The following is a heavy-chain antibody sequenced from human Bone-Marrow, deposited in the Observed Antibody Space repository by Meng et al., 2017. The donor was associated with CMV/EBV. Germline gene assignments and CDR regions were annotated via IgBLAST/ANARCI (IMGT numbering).Heavy chain of an antibody. J-gene: IGHJ1*01. CDR2: IYYSGST. Sequence: SEILSFTGTAPGGPIRSSSYYWGWIRQPPGKGLEWIGSIYYSGSTYYNPSPKSRVTISVDTSKNQFSLKLSSVTAADTAVYYCASAHYDFWSGYYKEYFHHWGQGTLVTFSS. D-gene: IGHD3-3*01. CDR1: GGPIRSSSYY. CDR3: ASAHYDFWSGYYKEYFHH. V-gene: IGHV4-39*07.